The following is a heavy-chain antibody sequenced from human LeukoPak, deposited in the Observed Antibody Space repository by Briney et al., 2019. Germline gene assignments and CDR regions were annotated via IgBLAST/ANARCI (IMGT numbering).Heavy chain of an antibody. CDR1: GYTFTGYY. D-gene: IGHD5-24*01. V-gene: IGHV1-2*02. CDR3: ARMEMATAIFDY. CDR2: INPYSGDT. Sequence: ASVKVSCKASGYTFTGYYIHWVRQAPGQGLEWMGWINPYSGDTAYAQKFQGRVTMTRDTSTSTVYMELSSLRSDDTAMYYCARMEMATAIFDYWGQGTLVTVSS. J-gene: IGHJ4*02.